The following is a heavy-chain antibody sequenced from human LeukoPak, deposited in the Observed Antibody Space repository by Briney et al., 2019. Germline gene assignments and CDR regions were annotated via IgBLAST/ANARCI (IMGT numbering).Heavy chain of an antibody. CDR1: GFSFSSYA. D-gene: IGHD3-22*01. J-gene: IGHJ4*02. V-gene: IGHV3-64*01. Sequence: GGSLRLSCAASGFSFSSYAMHWVRQAPGKGLEYVSAISSNGGSTYYANSVKGRFTISRDNSKNTLYLQMGSLRAEDMAVYYCAREGGYYYDSSGYYLDYWGQGTLVTVSS. CDR3: AREGGYYYDSSGYYLDY. CDR2: ISSNGGST.